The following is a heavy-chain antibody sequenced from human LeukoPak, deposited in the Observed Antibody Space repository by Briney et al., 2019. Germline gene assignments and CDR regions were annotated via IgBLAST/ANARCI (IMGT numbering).Heavy chain of an antibody. CDR2: IGVGSGST. J-gene: IGHJ5*02. CDR1: GFTFSSSA. Sequence: ASVKVSCKASGFTFSSSALQWVRQARGQHLEWIGWIGVGSGSTSYAQEFQERVTITRDMSTTTAYLELSSLRPEDTAVYYCAAERYSDSCCWFDPWGQGTLVTVSS. D-gene: IGHD6-13*01. CDR3: AAERYSDSCCWFDP. V-gene: IGHV1-58*01.